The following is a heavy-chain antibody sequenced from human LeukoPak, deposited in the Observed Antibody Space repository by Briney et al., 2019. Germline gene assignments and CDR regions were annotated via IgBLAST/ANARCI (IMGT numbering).Heavy chain of an antibody. CDR3: ASLPNYYDSGGLDAFDI. Sequence: GSSVKVSCKASGGTFSSYAISWVRQAPGQGLEWMGGIIPIFGTANYAQKFQGRVTITTDESTSTAYMELSSLRSEDTAVYYCASLPNYYDSGGLDAFDIWGQGTMVTVSS. CDR2: IIPIFGTA. V-gene: IGHV1-69*05. CDR1: GGTFSSYA. J-gene: IGHJ3*02. D-gene: IGHD3-22*01.